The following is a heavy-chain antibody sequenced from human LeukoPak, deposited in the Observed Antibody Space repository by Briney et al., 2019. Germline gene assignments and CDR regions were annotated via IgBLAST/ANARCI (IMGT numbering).Heavy chain of an antibody. CDR2: VASIGTS. V-gene: IGHV4-59*01. Sequence: PSETLSLTCTVSGDSLNTYYWTWIRQTPGKELEWIGFVASIGTSNYNPSLKSRVSISIDTSKNQFSLALTSVPPADTAVYYCARVVRGVVTSNWFDPWGQGTLVSVSS. CDR1: GDSLNTYY. CDR3: ARVVRGVVTSNWFDP. D-gene: IGHD2-21*02. J-gene: IGHJ5*02.